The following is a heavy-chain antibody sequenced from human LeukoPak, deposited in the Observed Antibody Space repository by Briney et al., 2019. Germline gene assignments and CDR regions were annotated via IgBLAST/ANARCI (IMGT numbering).Heavy chain of an antibody. CDR2: IYYSGST. CDR1: GGSISSSSYY. CDR3: ARDLWFGELLFNWFDP. V-gene: IGHV4-39*02. Sequence: SETLSLTCTVSGGSISSSSYYWGWIRQPPGKGLEWIGSIYYSGSTYYNPSLKSRVTISVDTSKNQFSLKLSSVTAADTAVYYCARDLWFGELLFNWFDPWGQGTLVTVSS. D-gene: IGHD3-10*01. J-gene: IGHJ5*02.